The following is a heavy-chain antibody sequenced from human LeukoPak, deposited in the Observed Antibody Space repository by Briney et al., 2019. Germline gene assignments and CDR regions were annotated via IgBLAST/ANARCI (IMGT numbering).Heavy chain of an antibody. V-gene: IGHV2-5*02. J-gene: IGHJ4*02. CDR2: IWDDDT. CDR1: GFSVSTSGVG. Sequence: SGPTLVKPTQTLPLTCTFSGFSVSTSGVGVGWIRQPPGKALEWLAPIWDDDTRYTSSLKTRLTITKDTSKNRVLLTMTNVDPVDTATYFCVHLGHDYGDLYFDYWGQGILVTVSS. D-gene: IGHD4-17*01. CDR3: VHLGHDYGDLYFDY.